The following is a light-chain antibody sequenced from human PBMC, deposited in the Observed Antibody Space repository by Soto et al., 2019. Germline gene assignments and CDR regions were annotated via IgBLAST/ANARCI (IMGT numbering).Light chain of an antibody. CDR2: SNN. Sequence: SVLTHPPSASGTPWHRGTISFSGSSSNIGSNTVNCYQQLPGTAPKLLIYSNNQRPSGVPDRFSGSKSGTSASLAISGLQSEDEADYYCAAWDDSLNGYVFGTGTKVTVL. J-gene: IGLJ1*01. CDR1: SSNIGSNT. CDR3: AAWDDSLNGYV. V-gene: IGLV1-44*01.